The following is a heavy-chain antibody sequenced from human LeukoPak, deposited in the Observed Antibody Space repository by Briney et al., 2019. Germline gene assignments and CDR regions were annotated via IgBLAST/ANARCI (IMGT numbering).Heavy chain of an antibody. Sequence: SETLSLTCTVSGDSISYHYWSWIRQPAGKGLEWIGRIYSSASANYNPSLKSRVTMSLDTSKNQFSLNLTSVTAADTAVYYCAREAGSYDSSGYYSLYYSFDYWGQGTLVTVSS. CDR3: AREAGSYDSSGYYSLYYSFDY. V-gene: IGHV4-4*07. D-gene: IGHD3-22*01. CDR1: GDSISYHY. J-gene: IGHJ4*02. CDR2: IYSSASA.